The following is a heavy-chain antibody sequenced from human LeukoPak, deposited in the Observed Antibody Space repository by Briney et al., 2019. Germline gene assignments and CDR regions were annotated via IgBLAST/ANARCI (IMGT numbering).Heavy chain of an antibody. Sequence: GGSMRLSCAASGFTFSSYWMHWVRQAPGKGLVWVSRILSDGSSSTYADSVKGRFTISRDNAKNTLYLQMNSLRTEDTAVYYCTRNPGMDVWGQGTTVTVSS. CDR3: TRNPGMDV. CDR2: ILSDGSSS. J-gene: IGHJ6*02. CDR1: GFTFSSYW. V-gene: IGHV3-74*01.